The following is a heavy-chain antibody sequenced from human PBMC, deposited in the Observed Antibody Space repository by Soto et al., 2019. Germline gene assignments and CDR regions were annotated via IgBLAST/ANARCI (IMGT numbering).Heavy chain of an antibody. Sequence: SETLSLTCTVSAGSISSYYWRWIRQPPGKGLEWIGYIYYSGSTNYNPSLKSRVTISVDTSKNQFSLKLSSVTAADTAVYYCARGHYYDSSGSPVDYWGQGTLVTVSS. CDR3: ARGHYYDSSGSPVDY. CDR1: AGSISSYY. J-gene: IGHJ4*02. CDR2: IYYSGST. D-gene: IGHD3-22*01. V-gene: IGHV4-59*01.